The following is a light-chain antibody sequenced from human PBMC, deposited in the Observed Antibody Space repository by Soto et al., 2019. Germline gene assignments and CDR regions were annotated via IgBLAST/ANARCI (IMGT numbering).Light chain of an antibody. J-gene: IGKJ1*01. Sequence: AIQMTQSPSSLSASIGDRVTITCRASQGIRNDLGWYQQKPGKAPKLLISAASNLQSGVPSRFSGSKSVTDFTLTISSLQPEDFATYYCLQDYNYPPTFGQGTKVEIK. CDR2: AAS. V-gene: IGKV1-6*01. CDR3: LQDYNYPPT. CDR1: QGIRND.